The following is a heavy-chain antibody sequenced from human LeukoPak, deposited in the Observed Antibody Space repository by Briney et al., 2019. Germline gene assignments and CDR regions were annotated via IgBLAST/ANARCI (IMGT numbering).Heavy chain of an antibody. CDR2: IYYSGST. CDR3: ASIFFDY. V-gene: IGHV4-39*01. Sequence: PSETLSLTCTVSGGSISSSSYYWGWIRQPPGKGLEWIGSIYYSGSTYYNPSLKSRVTISVDTSKNQFSLKLSSVTAADTAVYYCASIFFDYWGQGTLVTVSS. J-gene: IGHJ4*02. CDR1: GGSISSSSYY. D-gene: IGHD2-21*01.